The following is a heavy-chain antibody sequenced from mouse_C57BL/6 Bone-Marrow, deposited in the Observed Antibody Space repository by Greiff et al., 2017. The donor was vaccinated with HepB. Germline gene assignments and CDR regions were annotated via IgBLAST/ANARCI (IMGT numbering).Heavy chain of an antibody. CDR2: IDPENGDT. CDR3: TSDGYYVWYFDV. D-gene: IGHD2-3*01. Sequence: VHVKQSGAELVRPGASVKLSCTASGFNIKDDYMHWVKQRPEQGLEWIGWIDPENGDTEYASKFQGKATITADTSSNTAYLQLSSLTSEDTAVYYCTSDGYYVWYFDVWGTGTTVTVSS. CDR1: GFNIKDDY. J-gene: IGHJ1*03. V-gene: IGHV14-4*01.